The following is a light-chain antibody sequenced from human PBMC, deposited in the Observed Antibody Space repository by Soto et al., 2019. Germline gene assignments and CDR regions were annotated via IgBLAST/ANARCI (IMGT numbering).Light chain of an antibody. CDR3: QQSYSTPVI. Sequence: DIQMTQSPSSLSASVGDRVTITCRASQSISSYLNWYQQKPGKAPKLLIYAASSLQSGVPSRFSGSGSGTDFTLTISSLQPEDFATYYCQQSYSTPVIFGGGTRWIS. J-gene: IGKJ4*01. V-gene: IGKV1-39*01. CDR1: QSISSY. CDR2: AAS.